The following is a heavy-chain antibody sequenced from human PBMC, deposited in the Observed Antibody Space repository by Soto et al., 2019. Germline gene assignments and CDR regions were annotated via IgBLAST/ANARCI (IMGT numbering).Heavy chain of an antibody. Sequence: AGSLRLSCAASGFTFSSYGMHWVRQAPGKGLEWVAVISYDGSNKYYADSVKGRFTISRDNSKNTLYLQMNSLRAEDTAVYYCAKDRDYYDFWSGKSYYYYYGMDVWGQGTTVTVSS. CDR1: GFTFSSYG. CDR2: ISYDGSNK. CDR3: AKDRDYYDFWSGKSYYYYYGMDV. V-gene: IGHV3-30*18. D-gene: IGHD3-3*01. J-gene: IGHJ6*02.